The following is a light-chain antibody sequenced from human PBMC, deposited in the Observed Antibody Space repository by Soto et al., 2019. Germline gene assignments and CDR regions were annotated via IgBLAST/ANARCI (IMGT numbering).Light chain of an antibody. J-gene: IGKJ3*01. CDR2: GAS. CDR1: QSISSSY. Sequence: EIELTQSPGTLSLSPGESATLSCRASQSISSSYLAWYQQKPGQAPRLLVYGASSRATGIPDRFSGSGSGTDFTLTISRLEPEDFAVYYCQQYGSSRFTFGPGTKVDIK. V-gene: IGKV3-20*01. CDR3: QQYGSSRFT.